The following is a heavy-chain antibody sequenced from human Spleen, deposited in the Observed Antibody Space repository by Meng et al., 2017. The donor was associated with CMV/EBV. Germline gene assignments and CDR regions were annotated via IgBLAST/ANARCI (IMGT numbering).Heavy chain of an antibody. Sequence: SETLSLTCTVSAGSISSSSYYWGWVREPPGKGLEWIGSIYFSGSTHYNPSLKSRVTISVDTSKNQFSLKLSSVTAADTAVYYCARGRVAARVTGYYYYYGMDVWGQGTTVTVSS. CDR2: IYFSGST. J-gene: IGHJ6*02. V-gene: IGHV4-39*07. D-gene: IGHD6-6*01. CDR3: ARGRVAARVTGYYYYYGMDV. CDR1: AGSISSSSYY.